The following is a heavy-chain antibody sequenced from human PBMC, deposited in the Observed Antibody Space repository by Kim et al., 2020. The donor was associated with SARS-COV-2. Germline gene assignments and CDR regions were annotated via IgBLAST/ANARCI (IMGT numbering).Heavy chain of an antibody. V-gene: IGHV3-30*01. Sequence: YAASMKGRLTITRGNTRNTLYLQMNSLRAEDTAMNYCARGNSGSYYAIDYWDQGTMVTVTS. J-gene: IGHJ4*02. D-gene: IGHD1-26*01. CDR3: ARGNSGSYYAIDY.